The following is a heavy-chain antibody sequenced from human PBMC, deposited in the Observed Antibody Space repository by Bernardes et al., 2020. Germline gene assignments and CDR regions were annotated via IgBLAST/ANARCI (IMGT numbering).Heavy chain of an antibody. D-gene: IGHD2-2*01. J-gene: IGHJ6*03. CDR2: INSDGSST. CDR1: GFTFSSYW. CDR3: ARDQVVVPEGYYYMDV. Sequence: GGSLRLSCAASGFTFSSYWMHWVRQAPGKGLVWVSRINSDGSSTSYADSVKGRFTISRDNAKNTLYLQMNSLRAEDTAVYYCARDQVVVPEGYYYMDVWGKGTTVTVSS. V-gene: IGHV3-74*01.